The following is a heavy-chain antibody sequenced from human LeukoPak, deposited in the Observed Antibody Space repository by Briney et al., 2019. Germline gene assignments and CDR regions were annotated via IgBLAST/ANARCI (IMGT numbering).Heavy chain of an antibody. J-gene: IGHJ3*02. V-gene: IGHV3-7*01. CDR1: GFTFSSYW. Sequence: GGSLRLSCAASGFTFSSYWMSWVRQAPGKGLEWVANIKQDGSEKYYVDSVKSRFTISRDNAKNSLYLQMNSLRAEDTAVYYCARDVSAGKYGDYVGAFDIWGQGTMVTVSS. CDR3: ARDVSAGKYGDYVGAFDI. D-gene: IGHD4-17*01. CDR2: IKQDGSEK.